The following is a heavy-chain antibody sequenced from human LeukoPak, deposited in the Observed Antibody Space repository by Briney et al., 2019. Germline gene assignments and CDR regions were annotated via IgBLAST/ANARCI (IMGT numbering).Heavy chain of an antibody. J-gene: IGHJ4*02. CDR3: ARKGYSFASFDY. Sequence: GGSLRLSCAASGFTFNTYSMNWVRQAPGKGLEWVSFISTSGAYIYYADSVKGRFTISVDRSNNSLYLQMRSLRAEDTAVYYCARKGYSFASFDYWGQGTLVTVSS. V-gene: IGHV3-21*01. CDR2: ISTSGAYI. D-gene: IGHD5-18*01. CDR1: GFTFNTYS.